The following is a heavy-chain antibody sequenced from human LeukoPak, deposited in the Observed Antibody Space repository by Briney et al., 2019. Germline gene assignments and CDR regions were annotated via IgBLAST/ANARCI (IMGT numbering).Heavy chain of an antibody. CDR2: IYYSGST. Sequence: SETLSLTCTVSGGSISSGDYYWSWIRQPPGKGLEWIGYIYYSGSTYYNPSLKSRVTMSVDTSKNQFSLKLSSVTAADTAVYYCARGGTYYYDSSGYYPFDYWGQGTLVTVSS. J-gene: IGHJ4*02. D-gene: IGHD3-22*01. CDR3: ARGGTYYYDSSGYYPFDY. V-gene: IGHV4-30-4*01. CDR1: GGSISSGDYY.